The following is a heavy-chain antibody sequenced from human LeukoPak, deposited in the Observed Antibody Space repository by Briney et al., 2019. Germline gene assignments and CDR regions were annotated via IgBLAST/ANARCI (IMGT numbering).Heavy chain of an antibody. Sequence: PSETLSLTCTVSGGSISSYYWSWIRQPPGKGLEWIGYIYYSGSTNYNPSLKSRVTISVDTSKNQFSLKLSSATAADTAVYYCARWGTYYDILTVPGWFDPWGQGTLVTVSS. J-gene: IGHJ5*02. D-gene: IGHD3-9*01. CDR2: IYYSGST. V-gene: IGHV4-59*01. CDR1: GGSISSYY. CDR3: ARWGTYYDILTVPGWFDP.